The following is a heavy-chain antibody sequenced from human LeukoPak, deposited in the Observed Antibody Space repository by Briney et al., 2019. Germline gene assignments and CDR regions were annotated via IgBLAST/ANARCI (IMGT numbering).Heavy chain of an antibody. Sequence: GGSLRLSCAAPGFTFSSYSMNWVRQAPGKGLEWVSSISSSSSYIYYADSVKGRFTISRDNSKKTVYLQMNSLRTEDTAVYYCASSMSGYHDYWGQGTLVIVSS. CDR1: GFTFSSYS. V-gene: IGHV3-21*01. CDR3: ASSMSGYHDY. D-gene: IGHD3-3*01. J-gene: IGHJ4*02. CDR2: ISSSSSYI.